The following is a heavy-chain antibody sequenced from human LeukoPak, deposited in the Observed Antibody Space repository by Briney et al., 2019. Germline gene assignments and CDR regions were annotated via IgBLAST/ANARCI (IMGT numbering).Heavy chain of an antibody. J-gene: IGHJ4*02. V-gene: IGHV3-23*01. CDR3: AKGRCSSTSCPYYFDY. CDR2: ISGSGGST. D-gene: IGHD2-2*01. Sequence: GGSLRLSCAASGFTFSSYAMSWVRQASGKGLEWVSVISGSGGSTHYADSVKGRFTISRDNSKNTLYLQMNSLRAEDTALYYCAKGRCSSTSCPYYFDYWGQGTLVTVSS. CDR1: GFTFSSYA.